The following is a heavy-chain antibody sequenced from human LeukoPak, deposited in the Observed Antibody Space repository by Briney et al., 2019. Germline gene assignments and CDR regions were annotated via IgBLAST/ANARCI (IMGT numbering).Heavy chain of an antibody. CDR3: ARHVSDSGHFDY. CDR2: IYTGDSDT. J-gene: IGHJ4*02. CDR1: GYRFTSYW. D-gene: IGHD1-26*01. Sequence: GESLENSCKSSGYRFTSYWIGRGRQMPRKGLEWMGIIYTGDSDTRYSPSFQGQVTISADKSISTAYLQWSSLKASDTAMYYCARHVSDSGHFDYWGQGTLVTVSS. V-gene: IGHV5-51*01.